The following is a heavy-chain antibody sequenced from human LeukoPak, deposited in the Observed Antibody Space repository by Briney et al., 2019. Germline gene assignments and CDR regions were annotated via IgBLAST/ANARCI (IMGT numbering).Heavy chain of an antibody. CDR2: INHSGST. CDR3: ARLAPDSSSRRAYYYYYMDV. D-gene: IGHD6-13*01. J-gene: IGHJ6*03. V-gene: IGHV4-34*01. Sequence: SETLSLTRAVYGGSFSGYYWSWIRQPPGKGLEWIGEINHSGSTNYNPSLKSRVTISVDTSKNQFSLKLSSVTAADTAVYYCARLAPDSSSRRAYYYYYMDVWGKGTTVTVSS. CDR1: GGSFSGYY.